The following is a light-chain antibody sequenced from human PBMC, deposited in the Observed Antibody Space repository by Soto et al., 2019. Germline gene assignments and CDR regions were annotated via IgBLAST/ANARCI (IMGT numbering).Light chain of an antibody. Sequence: DIHMTQAPSTLSASVGDRVTITCRASQSISSWLAWYQQKPGKAPKLLIYDASSLQSGVPSRFSGSGSGPDFTLTISSLQPEDFALYFCQQYEKWPPSITFGQGTRLEIK. CDR2: DAS. CDR3: QQYEKWPPSIT. CDR1: QSISSW. V-gene: IGKV1-5*01. J-gene: IGKJ5*01.